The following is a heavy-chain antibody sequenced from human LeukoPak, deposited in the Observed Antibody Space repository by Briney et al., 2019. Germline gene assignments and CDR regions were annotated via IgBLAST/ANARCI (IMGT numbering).Heavy chain of an antibody. J-gene: IGHJ5*02. CDR2: IYYSGST. Sequence: SETLSLTCTVSGGSISSGDYYWSWIRQPPGKGLEWIGYIYYSGSTYYNSSLKSRVTISVDTSKNQFSLKLSSVTAADTAVYYCARVERLLWFGELLNWFDPWGQGTLVTVSS. CDR3: ARVERLLWFGELLNWFDP. V-gene: IGHV4-30-4*01. D-gene: IGHD3-10*01. CDR1: GGSISSGDYY.